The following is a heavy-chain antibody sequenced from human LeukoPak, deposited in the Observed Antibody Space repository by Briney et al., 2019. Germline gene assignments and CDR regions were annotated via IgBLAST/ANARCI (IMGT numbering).Heavy chain of an antibody. CDR1: GGTFSSYA. CDR2: IIPILSIA. CDR3: ARDRTSYYDILTASD. V-gene: IGHV1-69*04. Sequence: SVKVSCKASGGTFSSYAISWVRQAPGQGLEWMGRIIPILSIANYAQKFQGRVTVTADKSTSTAYMELSSLRSEDTAVYYCARDRTSYYDILTASDWGQGTLVTVSS. J-gene: IGHJ4*02. D-gene: IGHD3-9*01.